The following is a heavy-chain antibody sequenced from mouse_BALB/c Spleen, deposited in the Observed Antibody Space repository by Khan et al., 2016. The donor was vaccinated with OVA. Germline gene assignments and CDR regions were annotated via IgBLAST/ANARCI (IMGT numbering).Heavy chain of an antibody. CDR1: GYTFTDYY. CDR3: ARRNYFGYTFAY. Sequence: VQLQESGAELARPGASVKLSCKASGYTFTDYYINWVKQRTGQGLEWIGEISPGSGDTYYNEKFKGKATLTADKSSNTAYMQLSSLTSEASAVYFCARRNYFGYTFAYWGQGTLVTVSA. J-gene: IGHJ3*01. V-gene: IGHV1-77*01. D-gene: IGHD1-2*01. CDR2: ISPGSGDT.